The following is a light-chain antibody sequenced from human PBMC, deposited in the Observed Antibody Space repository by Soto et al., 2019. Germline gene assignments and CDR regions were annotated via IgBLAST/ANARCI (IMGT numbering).Light chain of an antibody. J-gene: IGKJ1*01. V-gene: IGKV3-20*01. Sequence: ETVLTQSPGTLSLSPGERATLSCRASQSVVSSYLAWYQHKPGQAPRLLIYGASSRATGIPDRFSGSGSGTDFTLTISRLEPDDFAVYYCQQYSSSPRSFGQGTKVEIK. CDR1: QSVVSSY. CDR3: QQYSSSPRS. CDR2: GAS.